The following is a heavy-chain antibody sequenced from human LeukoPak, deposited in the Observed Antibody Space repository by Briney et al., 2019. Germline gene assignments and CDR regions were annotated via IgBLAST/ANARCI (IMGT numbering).Heavy chain of an antibody. Sequence: GGSLRLSCAASGFTFSSYGMHWVRQAPGKGLEWVAVIWYDGSNKYYADSVKGRFTTSRDNSKNTLYLQMNSLRAEDTAVYYCARRAAPETPFDYWGQGTLVTVSS. V-gene: IGHV3-33*01. CDR2: IWYDGSNK. J-gene: IGHJ4*02. CDR3: ARRAAPETPFDY. D-gene: IGHD6-13*01. CDR1: GFTFSSYG.